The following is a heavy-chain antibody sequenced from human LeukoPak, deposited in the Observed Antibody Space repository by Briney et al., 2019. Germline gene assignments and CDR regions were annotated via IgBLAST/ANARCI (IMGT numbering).Heavy chain of an antibody. V-gene: IGHV5-51*01. CDR1: GYSFTSYW. J-gene: IGHJ5*02. D-gene: IGHD1-26*01. CDR2: IYPGDSDT. Sequence: GESLKISCRGSGYSFTSYWIGWVRQMPGKGLEWMGIIYPGDSDTRYSPSFQGQVTISADKSISTAYLQWSSLKASDTAMYYXXXXSALGAPGWFDPWGQGTLVTVSS. CDR3: XXXSALGAPGWFDP.